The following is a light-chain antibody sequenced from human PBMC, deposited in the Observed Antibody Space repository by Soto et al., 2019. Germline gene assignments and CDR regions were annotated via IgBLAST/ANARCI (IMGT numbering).Light chain of an antibody. Sequence: DIVMSQSPDSLAVSLGERATINCKSSQSVFYSSNNKNYLAWYRQRPGQPPELLIYWASTRESGVPDRFSGSGSGTDFTLTISSLQAEDVAVYYCQQYYITPLTFGGGTKLEIK. CDR2: WAS. CDR3: QQYYITPLT. CDR1: QSVFYSSNNKNY. V-gene: IGKV4-1*01. J-gene: IGKJ4*01.